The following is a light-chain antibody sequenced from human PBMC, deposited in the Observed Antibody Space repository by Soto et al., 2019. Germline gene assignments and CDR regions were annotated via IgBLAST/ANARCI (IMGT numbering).Light chain of an antibody. V-gene: IGLV2-14*03. Sequence: QSALTQPVSVSGSPGQSITISCAGTSSDVGGYNYVSWYQQHPGKVPRLIISDVNKRPSGVSDRFSGSKSGNTASLTISGLQAEDEADYYCASFTRSVTVVFGGGTQLTVL. J-gene: IGLJ2*01. CDR2: DVN. CDR3: ASFTRSVTVV. CDR1: SSDVGGYNY.